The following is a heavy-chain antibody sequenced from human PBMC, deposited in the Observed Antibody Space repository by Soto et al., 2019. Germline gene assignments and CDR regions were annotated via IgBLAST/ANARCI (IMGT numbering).Heavy chain of an antibody. CDR2: IYWDDDK. CDR3: AHRPATPLTWNYDS. J-gene: IGHJ5*01. Sequence: QITLKESGPTLVKPTQTLTLTCTFSGFSLSSSGVGVGWIRQPPGKALESLALIYWDDDKRYSPFLKSRLTITKDTSKNQVVITMTNMDPADTDTYFCAHRPATPLTWNYDSWGQGILVTVSS. V-gene: IGHV2-5*02. CDR1: GFSLSSSGVG. D-gene: IGHD1-7*01.